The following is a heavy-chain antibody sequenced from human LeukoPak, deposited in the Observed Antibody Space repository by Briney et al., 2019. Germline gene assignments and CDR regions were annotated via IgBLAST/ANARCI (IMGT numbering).Heavy chain of an antibody. CDR1: GFTFSSYA. CDR3: AKRGQYYGSGSLIDY. CDR2: ISGSGGST. Sequence: GGSLRLSCAASGFTFSSYAMSWVRQAPGKGLEWVSAISGSGGSTYHADSVKGRFTISRDNSKNTLYLQMNSLRAEDTAVYYCAKRGQYYGSGSLIDYWGQGTLVTVSS. J-gene: IGHJ4*02. D-gene: IGHD3-10*01. V-gene: IGHV3-23*01.